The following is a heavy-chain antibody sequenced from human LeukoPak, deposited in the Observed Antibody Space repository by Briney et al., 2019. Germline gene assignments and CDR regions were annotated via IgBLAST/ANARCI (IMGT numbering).Heavy chain of an antibody. CDR3: ATRPDVGMDV. CDR1: GFTFSSYA. V-gene: IGHV3-23*01. CDR2: ISGSGGRT. D-gene: IGHD6-6*01. Sequence: GGSLRLSCAASGFTFSSYAMSWARQAPGKGLEWVSAISGSGGRTYYADSVKGRFTISRDNAKNSLYLQMNSLRAEDTAVYYCATRPDVGMDVWGQGTTVTVSS. J-gene: IGHJ6*02.